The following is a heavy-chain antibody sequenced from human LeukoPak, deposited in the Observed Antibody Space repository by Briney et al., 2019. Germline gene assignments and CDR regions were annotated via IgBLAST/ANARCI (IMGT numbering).Heavy chain of an antibody. CDR3: ARDRRIQLCPDY. D-gene: IGHD5-18*01. CDR1: GFTFSSYG. Sequence: GRSLRLSCAASGFTFSSYGMHWVRQAPGKGLEWVAVISYDGSNKYYADSVKGRFTISRDNSKNTLYLQMNSLRAEDTAVYYCARDRRIQLCPDYWGQGTLVTVSS. V-gene: IGHV3-30*03. CDR2: ISYDGSNK. J-gene: IGHJ4*02.